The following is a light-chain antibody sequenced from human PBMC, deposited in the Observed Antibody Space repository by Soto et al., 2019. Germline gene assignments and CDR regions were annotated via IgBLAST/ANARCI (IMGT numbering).Light chain of an antibody. CDR1: QSISSW. V-gene: IGKV1-5*03. CDR2: KAS. Sequence: DIQVTQSPSTLSASVGDRVTITCRASQSISSWLAWYQQKPGKAPKLLIYKASNLESGVPSRFSGSGSGTEFTLTISSLQPDDFATYYCQQYSDNVLTFGPGTKVDIK. CDR3: QQYSDNVLT. J-gene: IGKJ3*01.